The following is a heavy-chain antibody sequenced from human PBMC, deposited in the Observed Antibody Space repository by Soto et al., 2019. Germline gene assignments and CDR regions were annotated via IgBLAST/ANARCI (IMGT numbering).Heavy chain of an antibody. V-gene: IGHV1-69*13. D-gene: IGHD3-22*01. Sequence: SVKVSCKTSGCDFRSYSMNWVRQAPGQGPEWMGGIIPMFATPNYAPRFQGRVTIGADESTTTAYMELTRLTSEDTAVYYCARDLGPSFYSDSDGNLNPLDILGQGTVVIVSS. CDR1: GCDFRSYS. CDR3: ARDLGPSFYSDSDGNLNPLDI. J-gene: IGHJ3*02. CDR2: IIPMFATP.